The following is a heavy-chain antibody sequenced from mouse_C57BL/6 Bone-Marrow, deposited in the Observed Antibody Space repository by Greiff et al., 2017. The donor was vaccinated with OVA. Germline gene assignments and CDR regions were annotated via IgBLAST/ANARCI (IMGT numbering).Heavy chain of an antibody. CDR1: GFTFSSYG. D-gene: IGHD2-3*01. Sequence: EVKLVESGGDLVKPGGSLKLSCAASGFTFSSYGMSWVRQTPDKRLEWVATISSGGSYTYYPDSVKGRFTISRDNAKNTLYLQMSSLKSEDTAMDYCARRPYDYVDYWGQGTTLTVSS. J-gene: IGHJ2*01. V-gene: IGHV5-6*02. CDR3: ARRPYDYVDY. CDR2: ISSGGSYT.